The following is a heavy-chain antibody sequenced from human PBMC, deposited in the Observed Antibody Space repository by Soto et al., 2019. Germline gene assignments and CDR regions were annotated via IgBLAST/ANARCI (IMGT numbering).Heavy chain of an antibody. Sequence: EVQLLESGGGLVQPGGSLRLSCAASGFTFSSYAMSWVRQAPGKGLEWVSAISGSGGSTYYADSVKGRFTISRDNSKNTLYLQMNSLRAEDTAVYYCAKVPGYCSGGSCYSSPIDYWSQGTLVTVSS. CDR1: GFTFSSYA. D-gene: IGHD2-15*01. V-gene: IGHV3-23*01. CDR3: AKVPGYCSGGSCYSSPIDY. CDR2: ISGSGGST. J-gene: IGHJ4*02.